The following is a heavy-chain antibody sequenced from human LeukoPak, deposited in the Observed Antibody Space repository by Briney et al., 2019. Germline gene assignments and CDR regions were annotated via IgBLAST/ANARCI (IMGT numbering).Heavy chain of an antibody. CDR2: IYYSGRT. CDR3: ARVTRCAPRTSAPIDAFDI. CDR1: GGSISSGDYY. J-gene: IGHJ3*02. V-gene: IGHV4-30-4*01. D-gene: IGHD1-26*01. Sequence: SETLSLTCSVSGGSISSGDYYWSWIRQPPGKGLEWIGYIYYSGRTYYNPSLKSRVTISVDTSNNQFSLNLYSVTAADTAVYYCARVTRCAPRTSAPIDAFDIWGQGTLVTVSS.